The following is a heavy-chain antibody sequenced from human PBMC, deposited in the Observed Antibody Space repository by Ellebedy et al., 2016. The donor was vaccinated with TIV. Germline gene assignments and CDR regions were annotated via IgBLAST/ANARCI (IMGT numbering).Heavy chain of an antibody. J-gene: IGHJ4*02. CDR1: GLTFNTYS. V-gene: IGHV3-48*02. CDR2: ISSTSSHI. D-gene: IGHD6-6*01. Sequence: GESLKISCAASGLTFNTYSMNWVRQAPGKGLEWVSYISSTSSHIYYADSVKGRFTVSRDNARNSLYLQMNSLRDDDTAVYYCSAIVASSSRGGYWGQGTLVTVSS. CDR3: SAIVASSSRGGY.